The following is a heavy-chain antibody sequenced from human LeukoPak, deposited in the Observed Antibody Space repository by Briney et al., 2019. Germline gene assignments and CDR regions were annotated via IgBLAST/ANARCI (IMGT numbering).Heavy chain of an antibody. D-gene: IGHD3-22*01. J-gene: IGHJ4*02. CDR2: IKSDGSST. CDR1: GFTFNTYW. CDR3: VRAVKDDNSGFRWHDY. V-gene: IGHV3-74*01. Sequence: TGGSLRLSCAASGFTFNTYWMHWVRQAPGKGLVWVSRIKSDGSSTYYADAVKGRFTISRDNAKNTLYLQMNSLRSEDTALYYCVRAVKDDNSGFRWHDYWGQGTLVTVSS.